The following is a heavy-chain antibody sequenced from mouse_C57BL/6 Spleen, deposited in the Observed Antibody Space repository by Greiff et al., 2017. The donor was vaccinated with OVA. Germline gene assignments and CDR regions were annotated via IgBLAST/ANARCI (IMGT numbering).Heavy chain of an antibody. J-gene: IGHJ3*01. Sequence: EVKLMESGGGLVKPGGSLKLSCAASGFTFSSYAMSWVRQTPEKRLEWVATISDGGSYTYYADNVKGRFTISRDNAKNNLYLQMSHLKSENTAMYYCARDGLRRGFADWGKGTLVTVSA. CDR2: ISDGGSYT. V-gene: IGHV5-4*01. CDR3: ARDGLRRGFAD. CDR1: GFTFSSYA. D-gene: IGHD2-4*01.